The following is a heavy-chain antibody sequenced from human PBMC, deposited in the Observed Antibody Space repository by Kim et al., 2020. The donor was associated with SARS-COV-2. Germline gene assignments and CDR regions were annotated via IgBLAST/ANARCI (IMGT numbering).Heavy chain of an antibody. Sequence: SETLSLTCAVYGGSFSGYHWSWIRQPPGKGLDWIWEINHSGSTNYNLSLKSRVIISIDTSNNKFSLKLRSVTAADTAVYYCARGRAGVVPGPILGIGPHYDYYVMDVWGQGTTVTVSS. J-gene: IGHJ6*02. CDR3: ARGRAGVVPGPILGIGPHYDYYVMDV. D-gene: IGHD2-2*02. V-gene: IGHV4-34*01. CDR2: INHSGST. CDR1: GGSFSGYH.